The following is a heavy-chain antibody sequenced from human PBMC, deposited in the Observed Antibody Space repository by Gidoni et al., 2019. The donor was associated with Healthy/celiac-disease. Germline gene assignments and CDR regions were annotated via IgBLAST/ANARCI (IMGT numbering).Heavy chain of an antibody. J-gene: IGHJ4*02. CDR1: GYSVTGYW. V-gene: IGHV5-51*01. CDR2: IYPGDSDT. D-gene: IGHD6-13*01. CDR3: ARLRGSSSWYYFDY. Sequence: EVQLAQSVAEVKKPGESLKLSWKGSGYSVTGYWIGWVRQMPGKGLEWMGIIYPGDSDTRYSPSFQGQVTISADKSISTAYLQWSSLKASDTAMYYCARLRGSSSWYYFDYWGQGTLVTVSS.